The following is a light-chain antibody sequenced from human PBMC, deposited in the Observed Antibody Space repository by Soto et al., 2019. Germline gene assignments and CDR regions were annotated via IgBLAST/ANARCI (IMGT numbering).Light chain of an antibody. CDR1: QSISSR. CDR3: QQYNSYPIT. CDR2: DAS. J-gene: IGKJ5*01. Sequence: DIQMTQSPSTLSASVGDRVTMTCRASQSISSRLAWFQQRPGKAPKLLIYDASSLESEVPSRFSGSGSGTEFTLTISSLQPDEFATYYCQQYNSYPITLGQGTRLEIK. V-gene: IGKV1-5*01.